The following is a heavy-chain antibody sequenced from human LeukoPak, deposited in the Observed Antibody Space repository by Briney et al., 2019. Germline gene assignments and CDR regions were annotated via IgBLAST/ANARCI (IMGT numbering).Heavy chain of an antibody. V-gene: IGHV3-7*01. CDR3: ARVGYSGWNLEY. CDR1: GFTFRSYW. J-gene: IGHJ4*02. Sequence: QPGGSLRLSCAASGFTFRSYWMSWVRQAPGKGLEWVANINQDGSVKYYVDSVKGRFTISRDNAKNSLYVQINSLRDEDTAVYYCARVGYSGWNLEYWGQGTLVTVSS. D-gene: IGHD5-12*01. CDR2: INQDGSVK.